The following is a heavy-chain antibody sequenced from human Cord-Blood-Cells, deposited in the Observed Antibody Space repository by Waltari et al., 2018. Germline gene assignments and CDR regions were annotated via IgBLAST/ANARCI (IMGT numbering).Heavy chain of an antibody. CDR3: ARAVLSLTGYSDALDI. V-gene: IGHV1-69*01. CDR2: IIPIFGTA. D-gene: IGHD3-9*01. CDR1: GGTFSSYA. Sequence: QVQLVQSGAEVKKPGSSVKVSCKASGGTFSSYAISWVRQAPGQGIAWMGGIIPIFGTANYAQKFQGRVTITADESTSTAYMELSSLRSEDTAVYYCARAVLSLTGYSDALDIWGQGTMVTVSS. J-gene: IGHJ3*02.